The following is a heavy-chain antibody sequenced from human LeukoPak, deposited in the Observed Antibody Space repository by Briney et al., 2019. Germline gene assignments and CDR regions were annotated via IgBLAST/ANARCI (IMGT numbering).Heavy chain of an antibody. V-gene: IGHV4-39*01. CDR3: VRGSTLRHYQY. CDR1: GGXISSSSSY. Sequence: SETLSLTCTVSGGXISSSSSYWGWIRRPPGKGLEWIGSIYYSGSTYYNPSLKSRVTVSVDTSKNQFSLNLSSVTAADTAVYYCVRGSTLRHYQYWGQGTLVTVSS. D-gene: IGHD3-16*01. J-gene: IGHJ4*02. CDR2: IYYSGST.